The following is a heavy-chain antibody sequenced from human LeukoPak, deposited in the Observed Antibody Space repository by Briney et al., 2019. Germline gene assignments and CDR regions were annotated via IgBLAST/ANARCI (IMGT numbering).Heavy chain of an antibody. CDR1: GFSLSTYA. CDR2: ISGSGDKT. Sequence: GGSLRLSCAASGFSLSTYALSWVRQAPGGGLDWVAAISGSGDKTYHADSVKGRFTISKDNSENRLSLQMGSLRAEDTAVYFCAKDTTAWWYHRAYMNVWGKGTTVTVSS. V-gene: IGHV3-23*01. CDR3: AKDTTAWWYHRAYMNV. J-gene: IGHJ6*03. D-gene: IGHD2-15*01.